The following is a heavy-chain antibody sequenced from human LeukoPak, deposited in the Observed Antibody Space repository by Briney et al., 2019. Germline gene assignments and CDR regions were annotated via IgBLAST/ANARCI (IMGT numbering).Heavy chain of an antibody. J-gene: IGHJ5*02. CDR3: ARVWCSSTNCLNGWFDP. CDR2: MNPNSGNT. D-gene: IGHD2-2*01. Sequence: ASVKVSCKASRYTFTTYDINWVRQAAGQGLEWMGWMNPNSGNTGYAQKFQGRVTMTRNTSISTAYMELSSLRSEDTAVYYCARVWCSSTNCLNGWFDPWGQGTLVTVSP. CDR1: RYTFTTYD. V-gene: IGHV1-8*02.